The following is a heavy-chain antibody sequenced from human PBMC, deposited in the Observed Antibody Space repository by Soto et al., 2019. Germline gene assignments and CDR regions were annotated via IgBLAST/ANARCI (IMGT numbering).Heavy chain of an antibody. V-gene: IGHV4-39*01. CDR2: IYSTGNT. D-gene: IGHD6-13*01. Sequence: SATRSLTCSVSRDAVPGSSYWGWIRQPPGKGLEWIGSIYSTGNTYYNPSLNSQVTISVDTSKNQFSLNVISVTAADTAVYYCRRSSRYSTDVWGQGTTVT. J-gene: IGHJ6*02. CDR3: RRSSRYSTDV. CDR1: RDAVPGSSY.